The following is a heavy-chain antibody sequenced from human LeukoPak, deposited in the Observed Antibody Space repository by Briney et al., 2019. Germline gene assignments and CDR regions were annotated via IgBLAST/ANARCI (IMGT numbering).Heavy chain of an antibody. CDR3: AKDTQPDSSGGDFEY. V-gene: IGHV3-43*02. CDR2: ISGDGGST. D-gene: IGHD3-22*01. CDR1: GSTFVNYA. Sequence: GGSLRLSCAASGSTFVNYAMHWVRQAPGKGLEWVSLISGDGGSTYYADSVKGRFTISRDNSKNSLYLQMNSLRTEDTALYYCAKDTQPDSSGGDFEYWGQGPLVTVSS. J-gene: IGHJ4*02.